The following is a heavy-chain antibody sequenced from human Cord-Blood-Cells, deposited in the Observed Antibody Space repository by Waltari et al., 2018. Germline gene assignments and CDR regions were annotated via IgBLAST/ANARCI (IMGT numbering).Heavy chain of an antibody. J-gene: IGHJ5*02. Sequence: QVQLQQWGAGLLKPSETLSLTCAVYGGSFSGYYWSWIRQPPGKGLEWIGEINHSGSTKYNPSLESRVTISVDTSKNQFSLKLSSVTAADTAVYYCARGELTVTTGNWFDPWGQGTLVTVSS. CDR3: ARGELTVTTGNWFDP. V-gene: IGHV4-34*01. CDR2: INHSGST. CDR1: GGSFSGYY. D-gene: IGHD4-17*01.